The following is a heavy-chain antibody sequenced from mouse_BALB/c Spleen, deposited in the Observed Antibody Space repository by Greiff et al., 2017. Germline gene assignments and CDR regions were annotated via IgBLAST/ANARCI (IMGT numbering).Heavy chain of an antibody. D-gene: IGHD2-14*01. CDR1: GYSITSGYY. CDR3: ARCYRSWYFDV. J-gene: IGHJ1*01. CDR2: ISYDGSN. Sequence: EVKLMESGPGLVKPSQSLSFTCSVTGYSITSGYYWNWIRQFPGNKLEWMGYISYDGSNNYNPSLKNRISITRDTSKNQFFLKLNSVTTEDTATYDCARCYRSWYFDVWGAGTTVTVSS. V-gene: IGHV3-6*02.